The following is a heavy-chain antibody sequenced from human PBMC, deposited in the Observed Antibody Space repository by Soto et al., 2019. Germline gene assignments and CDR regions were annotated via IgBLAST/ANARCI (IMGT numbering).Heavy chain of an antibody. J-gene: IGHJ4*02. D-gene: IGHD5-12*01. V-gene: IGHV1-69*02. CDR2: IIPILGIA. CDR1: GGTFSSYT. Sequence: QVQLVQSGAEVKKPGSSVKVSCKASGGTFSSYTISWVRQAPGQGLEWMGRIIPILGIANYAQKFQGRVTIPADKSTSTAYMELSSLRSEDTAVYYCARSGGGYSGYEIDYWGQGTLVTVSS. CDR3: ARSGGGYSGYEIDY.